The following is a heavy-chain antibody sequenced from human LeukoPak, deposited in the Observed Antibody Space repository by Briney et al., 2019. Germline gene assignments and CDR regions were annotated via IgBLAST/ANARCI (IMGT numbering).Heavy chain of an antibody. CDR2: ISAYNGNT. J-gene: IGHJ6*02. V-gene: IGHV1-18*01. D-gene: IGHD6-13*01. Sequence: ASVKVFCKASGYTFTSFGISWVRQAPGQGLEWMGWISAYNGNTNYAQKLQGRVTMTTDTSTSTAYMELRSLRSDDTAVYYCARDSAAGTESYYYGMDVWGQGTTVTVSS. CDR1: GYTFTSFG. CDR3: ARDSAAGTESYYYGMDV.